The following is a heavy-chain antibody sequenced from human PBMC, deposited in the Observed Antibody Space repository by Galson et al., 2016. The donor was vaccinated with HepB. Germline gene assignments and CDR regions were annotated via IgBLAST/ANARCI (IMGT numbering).Heavy chain of an antibody. CDR1: GYTLTSYY. Sequence: SVKVSCKASGYTLTSYYMHWVRQAPGQGLEWMGVISPTGGTTTYAQRFQGRITITRDRSTSTVYMEMSSLRSEDTALYYCARAPLLGLARFDLWGQGTLVAVS. J-gene: IGHJ5*02. CDR2: ISPTGGTT. V-gene: IGHV1-46*01. CDR3: ARAPLLGLARFDL. D-gene: IGHD3/OR15-3a*01.